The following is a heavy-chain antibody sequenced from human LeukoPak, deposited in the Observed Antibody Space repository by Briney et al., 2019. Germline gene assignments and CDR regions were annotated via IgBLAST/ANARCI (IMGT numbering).Heavy chain of an antibody. CDR2: VIPYLGII. D-gene: IGHD6-19*01. CDR3: ARDTAVAPRSNWFDP. CDR1: GGTFSTDA. Sequence: AASVKVSCKASGGTFSTDAISWVRQAPGQGLEWMGRVIPYLGIIDYTQKFQGRITISADKSTSTAYMQMNSLTSEGTAVYYCARDTAVAPRSNWFDPWGQGTLVTVSS. J-gene: IGHJ5*02. V-gene: IGHV1-69*04.